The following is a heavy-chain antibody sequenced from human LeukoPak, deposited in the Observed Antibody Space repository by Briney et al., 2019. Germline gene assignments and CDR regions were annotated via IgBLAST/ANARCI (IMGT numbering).Heavy chain of an antibody. CDR2: IYYSGSA. CDR3: ARMGELLGLVSDY. Sequence: PSETLSLTCTVSGDSISSSSYYWGWIRQPPGKGLEWIGSIYYSGSAYYNPSLKSRVTISVDTSKNQFSLKLSSVTAADTAVYYCARMGELLGLVSDYWGQGTLVTVSS. V-gene: IGHV4-39*01. J-gene: IGHJ4*02. D-gene: IGHD1-26*01. CDR1: GDSISSSSYY.